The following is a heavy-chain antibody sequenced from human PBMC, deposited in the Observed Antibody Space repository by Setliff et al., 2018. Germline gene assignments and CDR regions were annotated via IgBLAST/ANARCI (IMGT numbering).Heavy chain of an antibody. J-gene: IGHJ4*02. CDR2: IKQDGSEK. Sequence: GGSLRLSCAASGFTFSAYWMSWVRQAPGKGLEWVANIKQDGSEKDYVDSVKGRFTISRDNTKTSLYLQMNSLRAEDTAVYYGARADEHYDFWSGYRYCFDYWGQGTLVTVSS. CDR1: GFTFSAYW. CDR3: ARADEHYDFWSGYRYCFDY. D-gene: IGHD3-3*01. V-gene: IGHV3-7*04.